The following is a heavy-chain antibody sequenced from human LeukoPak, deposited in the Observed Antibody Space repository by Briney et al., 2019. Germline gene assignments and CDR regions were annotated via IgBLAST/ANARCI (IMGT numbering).Heavy chain of an antibody. CDR3: AKDQEPWLAPDCGWFDP. J-gene: IGHJ5*02. V-gene: IGHV3-53*01. CDR1: GFTVSSNY. CDR2: IYSGGST. D-gene: IGHD6-19*01. Sequence: GGSLRLSCAASGFTVSSNYMSWVRQAPGKGLEWVSVIYSGGSTYYADSVKGRFTISRDNSKNTLYLQMNSLRAEDTAVYYCAKDQEPWLAPDCGWFDPWGQGTLVTVSS.